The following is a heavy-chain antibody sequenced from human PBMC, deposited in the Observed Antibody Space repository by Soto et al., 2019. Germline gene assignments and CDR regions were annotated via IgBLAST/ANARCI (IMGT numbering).Heavy chain of an antibody. V-gene: IGHV1-2*04. CDR2: INPNSGGT. J-gene: IGHJ4*02. CDR1: GYTFTGYY. D-gene: IGHD3-16*02. CDR3: ERGPITCGGVIVGFDY. Sequence: ASVKVSCKASGYTFTGYYMHWVRQAPGQGLEWMGWINPNSGGTNYAQKFQGCFTMTRDTSISTAYMELSRLRSDDTAVYFCERGPITCGGVIVGFDYWVQGTLVTVSS.